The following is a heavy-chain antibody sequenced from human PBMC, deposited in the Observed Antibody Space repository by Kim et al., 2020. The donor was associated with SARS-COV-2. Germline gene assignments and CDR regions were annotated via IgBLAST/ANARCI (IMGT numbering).Heavy chain of an antibody. V-gene: IGHV3-20*01. D-gene: IGHD3-10*01. CDR1: GFSFDDYG. CDR2: INWNGGST. Sequence: GGSLRLSCAAASGFSFDDYGMSWVCQAPGKGLEWVSGINWNGGSTGYADSVKGRFTISRDNAKKSLYLQMNSVRAEDTAFYHCARGFYRGPFDYWGQGILVTVSS. CDR3: ARGFYRGPFDY. J-gene: IGHJ4*02.